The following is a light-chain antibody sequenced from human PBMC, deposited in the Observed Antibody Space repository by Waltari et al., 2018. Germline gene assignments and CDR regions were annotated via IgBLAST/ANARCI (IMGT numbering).Light chain of an antibody. CDR1: PSVSNS. CDR3: HQETHWALT. V-gene: IGKV3D-15*01. CDR2: GAT. Sequence: EMVMTQSPATLSLSPGHRASLSCRASPSVSNSVAWYQQRPGQPPRLLVHGATTRATGIPDRFSGRGSGTVFTLIISSLEPEDVGVYFCHQETHWALTFGPGTRLDSK. J-gene: IGKJ3*01.